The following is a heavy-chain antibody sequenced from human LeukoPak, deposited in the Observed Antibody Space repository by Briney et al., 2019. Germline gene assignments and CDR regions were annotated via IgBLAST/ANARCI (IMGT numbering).Heavy chain of an antibody. D-gene: IGHD2-8*01. CDR2: ISLSGLT. V-gene: IGHV4-4*02. CDR1: GGSITTTNF. Sequence: SETLSLTCGASGGSITTTNFWSWVRQAPGQGLEWIGEISLSGLTNYNSSLSSRVTISLDRAKNHLSLNLRSVTVADTAIYYCTRENGAFSPFGFWGQGTVVTVSS. CDR3: TRENGAFSPFGF. J-gene: IGHJ4*02.